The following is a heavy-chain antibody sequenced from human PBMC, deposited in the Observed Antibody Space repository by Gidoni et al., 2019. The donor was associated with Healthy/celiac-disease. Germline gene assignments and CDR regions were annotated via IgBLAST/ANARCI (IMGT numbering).Heavy chain of an antibody. CDR3: TRVSPIQLWPDY. V-gene: IGHV3-49*05. D-gene: IGHD5-18*01. Sequence: EVQLVESGGGLVKPCRSLRLSCPASGFPFGDYAMSWFRQAPGKGLEWVGIIRSKAYGGTTEYAASVKGRFTISRDDSKSIAYLQMNSLKTEDTAVYYCTRVSPIQLWPDYWGQGTLVTVSS. J-gene: IGHJ4*02. CDR1: GFPFGDYA. CDR2: IRSKAYGGTT.